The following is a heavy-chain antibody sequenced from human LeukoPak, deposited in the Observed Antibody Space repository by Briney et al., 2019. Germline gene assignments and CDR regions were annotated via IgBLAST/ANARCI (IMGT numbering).Heavy chain of an antibody. CDR1: GGSISSGGYS. J-gene: IGHJ4*02. CDR3: ARDSVYSGSSLDY. Sequence: PSETLSLTCAVSGGSISSGGYSWSWIRQPPGKGLEWIGYIYYSGSTYYNPSLKSRVTISVDTSKNHFSLKLSSVTAADTAVYYCARDSVYSGSSLDYWGQGTLVTVSS. CDR2: IYYSGST. D-gene: IGHD1-26*01. V-gene: IGHV4-30-4*07.